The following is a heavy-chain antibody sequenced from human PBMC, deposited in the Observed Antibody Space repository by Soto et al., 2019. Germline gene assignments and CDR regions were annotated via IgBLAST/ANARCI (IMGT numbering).Heavy chain of an antibody. CDR2: IWYDGSNK. J-gene: IGHJ6*02. CDR3: ARDSGADSSGYPYSAPQFYYYYGMDV. V-gene: IGHV3-33*01. D-gene: IGHD3-22*01. Sequence: GGSLRLSCAASGFTFSSYGMHWVRQAPGKGLEWVAVIWYDGSNKYYADSVKGRFTISRDNSKNTLYLQMNSLRAEDTAVYYCARDSGADSSGYPYSAPQFYYYYGMDVWGQGTTVTVSS. CDR1: GFTFSSYG.